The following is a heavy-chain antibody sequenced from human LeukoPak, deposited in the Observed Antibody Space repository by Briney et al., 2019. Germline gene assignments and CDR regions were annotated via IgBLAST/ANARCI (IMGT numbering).Heavy chain of an antibody. CDR1: GFTFSSYG. J-gene: IGHJ5*02. CDR2: IWYDGSNK. D-gene: IGHD6-6*01. Sequence: PGGSLRLSCAASGFTFSSYGMHWVRQAPGKGLERVAVIWYDGSNKYYADSVKGRFTISRDNSKNTLYLQMNSLRAEDTAVYYCARDRSSSWFDPWGQGTLVTVSS. CDR3: ARDRSSSWFDP. V-gene: IGHV3-33*01.